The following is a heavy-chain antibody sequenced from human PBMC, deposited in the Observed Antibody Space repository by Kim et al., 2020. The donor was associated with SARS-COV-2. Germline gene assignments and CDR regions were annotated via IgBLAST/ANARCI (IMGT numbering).Heavy chain of an antibody. D-gene: IGHD3-10*01. V-gene: IGHV1-69*13. CDR1: GGTFSSYA. Sequence: SVKVSCKASGGTFSSYAISWVRQAPGQGLEWMGGIIPIFGTANYAQKFQGRVTITADESTSTAYMELSSLRSEDTAVYYCARDPYGSGSYADLGFDPWGQGTLVTVSS. CDR3: ARDPYGSGSYADLGFDP. CDR2: IIPIFGTA. J-gene: IGHJ5*02.